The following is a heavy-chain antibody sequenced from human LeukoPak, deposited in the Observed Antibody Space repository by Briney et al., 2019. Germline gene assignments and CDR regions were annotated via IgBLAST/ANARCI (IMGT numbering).Heavy chain of an antibody. CDR1: GFTFSSYG. CDR2: ISYDGSNK. J-gene: IGHJ4*02. Sequence: GGSLRLSCAASGFTFSSYGMHWVRQAPGKGLEWVAVISYDGSNKYYADSVKGRFTISRDNSKNTLYLQMNSLRAEDTAVYYCAKLPVGFLESYHFDYWGQGTLVTVSS. V-gene: IGHV3-30*18. D-gene: IGHD3-3*01. CDR3: AKLPVGFLESYHFDY.